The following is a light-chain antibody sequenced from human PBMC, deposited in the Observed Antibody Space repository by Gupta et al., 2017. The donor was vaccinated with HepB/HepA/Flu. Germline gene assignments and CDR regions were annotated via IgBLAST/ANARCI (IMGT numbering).Light chain of an antibody. CDR3: AAWDDSLRAYV. CDR2: SDD. V-gene: IGLV1-44*01. J-gene: IGLJ1*01. CDR1: SSNIGSNT. Sequence: QSVLTQPPSASGTPGQRDTISCCGCSSNIGSNTVNWYQQLPGTAPNSLIYSDDRRPAGVPDRSSGSKSGTSASLAIGGLQSEDEADYYCAAWDDSLRAYVFGNGTKVTAL.